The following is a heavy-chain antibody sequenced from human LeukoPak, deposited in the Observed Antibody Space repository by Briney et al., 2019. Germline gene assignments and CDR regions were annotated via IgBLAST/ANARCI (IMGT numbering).Heavy chain of an antibody. V-gene: IGHV3-64*01. CDR3: ARVGWLRFQGAFDI. D-gene: IGHD5-12*01. CDR1: GFTFSSYA. CDR2: ISSNGGST. Sequence: PGGSLRLSCAASGFTFSSYAMHWVRQAPGKGLEYVSAISSNGGSTYHANSVKGRFTISRDNSKNTLYLQMGSLRAEDMAVYYCARVGWLRFQGAFDIWGQGTMVTVSS. J-gene: IGHJ3*02.